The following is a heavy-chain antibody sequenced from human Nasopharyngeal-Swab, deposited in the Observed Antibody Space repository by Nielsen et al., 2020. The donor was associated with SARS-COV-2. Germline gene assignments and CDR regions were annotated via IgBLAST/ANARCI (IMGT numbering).Heavy chain of an antibody. Sequence: ASVKGSCQASAYTFTSYEIKRGRQATGQGLEWMGWMNPNSDNTGYAQKFQGRVTITMNTSISTAYMELSSLRSEDTAVYYCARRRGYSAYDYGMDVWGQGTTVTVSS. CDR2: MNPNSDNT. CDR1: AYTFTSYE. D-gene: IGHD5-12*01. J-gene: IGHJ6*02. CDR3: ARRRGYSAYDYGMDV. V-gene: IGHV1-8*03.